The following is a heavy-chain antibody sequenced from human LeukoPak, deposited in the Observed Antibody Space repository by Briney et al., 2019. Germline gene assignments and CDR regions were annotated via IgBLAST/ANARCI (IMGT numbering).Heavy chain of an antibody. Sequence: SETLSLTCTVSGGSISSYYWSWIRQPPGKGLEWIGRVSASGAISSNPSLNSRVTMSLDTSKNQFSLKLTSVTAADTAVYFCARAYCGGDCTAGGAFDIWGQGTMVTVSS. D-gene: IGHD2-21*01. CDR2: VSASGAI. CDR1: GGSISSYY. CDR3: ARAYCGGDCTAGGAFDI. V-gene: IGHV4-4*07. J-gene: IGHJ3*02.